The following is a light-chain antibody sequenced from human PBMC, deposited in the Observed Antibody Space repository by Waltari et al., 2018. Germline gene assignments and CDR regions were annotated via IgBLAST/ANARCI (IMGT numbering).Light chain of an antibody. Sequence: QSALTQPASVSGSPGQSITISCTGTSSDVGNYNYVFWYQQYPGKAPKLMIYDVSKRPSGVSNRFSGSKSGNTASLTISGLQAEDEADYYCCSYAGSSTYVFGTGTKVTVL. V-gene: IGLV2-23*02. J-gene: IGLJ1*01. CDR2: DVS. CDR3: CSYAGSSTYV. CDR1: SSDVGNYNY.